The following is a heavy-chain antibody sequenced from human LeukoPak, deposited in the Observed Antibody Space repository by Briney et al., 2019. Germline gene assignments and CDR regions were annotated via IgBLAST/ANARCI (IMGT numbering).Heavy chain of an antibody. CDR2: IKSDGSTI. Sequence: GGSLRLSCAASRFTLSSYRMHWVRQTPEKGLVWVSRIKSDGSTISYADSVKGRFTISRDNAKNTLYLQMNSLRAEDTAVYYCAKDSSADDSSGYSYYFDYWGQGTLVTVSS. CDR3: AKDSSADDSSGYSYYFDY. J-gene: IGHJ4*02. CDR1: RFTLSSYR. D-gene: IGHD3-22*01. V-gene: IGHV3-74*01.